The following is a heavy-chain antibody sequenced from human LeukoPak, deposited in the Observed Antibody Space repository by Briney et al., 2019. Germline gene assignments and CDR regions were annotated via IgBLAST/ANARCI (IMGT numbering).Heavy chain of an antibody. V-gene: IGHV3-30*02. Sequence: GGSLRLPCAASGFIFSSYGMHWVRQAPGKGLEWVAFIRYDGSNKYYADSVKGRFTIPRDNSKNTLYLQMNTLRAEDTAFYFCAKDWGEWELLPYYFDHWGQGTLVTVSS. J-gene: IGHJ4*02. CDR3: AKDWGEWELLPYYFDH. D-gene: IGHD1-26*01. CDR1: GFIFSSYG. CDR2: IRYDGSNK.